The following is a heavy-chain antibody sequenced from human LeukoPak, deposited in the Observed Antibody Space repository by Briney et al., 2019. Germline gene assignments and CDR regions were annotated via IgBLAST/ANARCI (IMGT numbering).Heavy chain of an antibody. CDR3: ARVSAAGMEFHYGMDV. J-gene: IGHJ6*02. D-gene: IGHD6-13*01. CDR2: KST. CDR1: GGPIRSYY. Sequence: KPSETLSLTCTVSGGPIRSYYWSWMRQPPGKGLEWIGNKSTNFNPSLKSRVAIAVDTSKNQFSLSMRSVTAADTAVYYCARVSAAGMEFHYGMDVWGQGTTVFVSS. V-gene: IGHV4-59*01.